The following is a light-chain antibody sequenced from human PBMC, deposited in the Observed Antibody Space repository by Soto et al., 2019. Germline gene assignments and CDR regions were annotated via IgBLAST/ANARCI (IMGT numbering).Light chain of an antibody. CDR3: SSYTSRGTLL. CDR1: SSDVGGYNY. Sequence: QSALTQPRSVSGSPGQSVSISCTGTSSDVGGYNYVSWYQHHPGKAPTVMIYDVTKRPSGVPDRFSGSKSGNTASLTISGLQAEDEAEYYCSSYTSRGTLLFGGGTKLTV. V-gene: IGLV2-11*01. J-gene: IGLJ2*01. CDR2: DVT.